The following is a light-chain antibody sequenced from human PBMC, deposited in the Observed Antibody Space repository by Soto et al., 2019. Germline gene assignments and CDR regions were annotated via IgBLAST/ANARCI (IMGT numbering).Light chain of an antibody. CDR2: RNN. CDR3: AAWDDSLRGVV. J-gene: IGLJ3*02. CDR1: SSNIGSNY. V-gene: IGLV1-47*01. Sequence: QSVLTQPPSASGTPGQRVTISCSGSSSNIGSNYVYWYQQLPGTAPKLLIYRNNQRPSGVPDRFSGSKSGTSASLAISGLRSEDAANYYCAAWDDSLRGVVFGGGTKVTAL.